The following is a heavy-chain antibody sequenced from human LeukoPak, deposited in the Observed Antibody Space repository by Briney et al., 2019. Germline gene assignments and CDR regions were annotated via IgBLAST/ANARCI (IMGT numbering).Heavy chain of an antibody. CDR1: GFTFSSYA. V-gene: IGHV3-30-3*01. Sequence: GGSLRLSCAASGFTFSSYAMHWVRQAPGKGLEWVAVISYDGSNKYYADSAKGRFTISRDNSKNTLYLQMNSLRAEDTAVYYCARVNTSGFDYWGQGTLVTVSS. D-gene: IGHD3-3*01. J-gene: IGHJ4*02. CDR3: ARVNTSGFDY. CDR2: ISYDGSNK.